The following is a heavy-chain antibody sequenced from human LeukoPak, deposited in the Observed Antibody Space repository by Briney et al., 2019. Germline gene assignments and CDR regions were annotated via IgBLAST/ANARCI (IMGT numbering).Heavy chain of an antibody. CDR3: ARESVVVPAAKGWFDP. V-gene: IGHV1-69*04. D-gene: IGHD2-2*01. J-gene: IGHJ5*02. Sequence: GASVKVSCKASGGTFSSYAISWVRQAPGQGLEWMGRIIPILGIANYAQKFQGRVTITADKSTSTAYMELSSLRSEDTAVYYCARESVVVPAAKGWFDPWGQGTLVTVSS. CDR1: GGTFSSYA. CDR2: IIPILGIA.